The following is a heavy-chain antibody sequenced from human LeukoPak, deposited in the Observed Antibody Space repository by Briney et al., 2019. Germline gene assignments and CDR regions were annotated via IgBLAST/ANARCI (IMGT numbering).Heavy chain of an antibody. Sequence: NPSETLSLTCTVSNGSISTNSYYWAWLRQPPGRTLEWIGSVFYSGNSYYSPSLKSRVTLSVDTSKNQFSLSLNSVTAADTAIYFCASLRDTNGWYEVYFDSWGHGTLVTVSS. CDR1: NGSISTNSYY. D-gene: IGHD6-19*01. V-gene: IGHV4-39*01. CDR2: VFYSGNS. J-gene: IGHJ4*01. CDR3: ASLRDTNGWYEVYFDS.